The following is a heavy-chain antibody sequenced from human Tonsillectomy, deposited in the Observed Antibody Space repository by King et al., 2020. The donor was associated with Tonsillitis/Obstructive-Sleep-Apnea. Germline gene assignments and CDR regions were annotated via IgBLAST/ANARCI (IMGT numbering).Heavy chain of an antibody. D-gene: IGHD1-1*01. CDR2: IKTKSEGGTT. CDR3: MSRQSRTNLHY. Sequence: VQLVESGGGLVKPGGSLRLSCAASGFTFSNAWMSWVRQAPGKGLEWVGHIKTKSEGGTTEYHAPGKGRFTISRDDSKNTLYLQMNSLTTEDTAVYYCMSRQSRTNLHYWGQGTLVTVSP. V-gene: IGHV3-15*01. CDR1: GFTFSNAW. J-gene: IGHJ4*02.